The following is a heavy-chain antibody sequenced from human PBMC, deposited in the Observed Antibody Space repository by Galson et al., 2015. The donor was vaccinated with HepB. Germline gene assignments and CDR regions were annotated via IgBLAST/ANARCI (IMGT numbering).Heavy chain of an antibody. CDR2: INTYNGAT. J-gene: IGHJ4*02. CDR3: ATDHSSGLIDY. CDR1: GYRFTRYG. Sequence: SVKVSCKASGYRFTRYGISWVRQAPGQGLEWLGWINTYNGATKYSQELQGRVTMTADTSTSTAYMELRSLRSDDTAIYYCATDHSSGLIDYWGQGTLVTVSS. D-gene: IGHD6-19*01. V-gene: IGHV1-18*01.